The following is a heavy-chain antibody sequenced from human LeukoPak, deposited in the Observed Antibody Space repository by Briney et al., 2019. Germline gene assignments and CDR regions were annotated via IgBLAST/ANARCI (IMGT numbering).Heavy chain of an antibody. CDR2: IHSGGSPI. Sequence: GGSLRLSCAASGFTFSDYYMSWIRQAPGKGLEWVSYIHSGGSPIYYADSVKGRFTISRDNAKKSLYLQMNSLRAEDTAVYYCVRAIPAAILGAFDIWGQGTMVSVSS. J-gene: IGHJ3*02. D-gene: IGHD2-2*02. CDR1: GFTFSDYY. CDR3: VRAIPAAILGAFDI. V-gene: IGHV3-11*04.